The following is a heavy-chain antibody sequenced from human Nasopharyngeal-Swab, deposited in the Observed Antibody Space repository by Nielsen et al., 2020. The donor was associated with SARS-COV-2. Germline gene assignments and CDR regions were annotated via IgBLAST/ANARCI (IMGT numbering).Heavy chain of an antibody. CDR3: ARADSSGWFFAD. V-gene: IGHV3-48*03. Sequence: VRQAPGKGLEWVSYIRSSDSTTYYADSVKGRVTISRDNAKNSLYLQMNSMRVEDTGVYYCARADSSGWFFADWGQGTLVTVSS. J-gene: IGHJ4*02. D-gene: IGHD6-19*01. CDR2: IRSSDSTT.